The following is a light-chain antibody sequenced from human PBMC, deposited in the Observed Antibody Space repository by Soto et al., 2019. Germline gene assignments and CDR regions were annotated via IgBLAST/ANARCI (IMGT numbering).Light chain of an antibody. Sequence: IVLTQSPGTLSLSPGERATLSWRASQSVSNSYLAWYQQKPGHAPRLLIYGSSSGATGIPDRFSGSGSGTDFTLTINRLEPEDFAVYSCQQYGRSITFGQGTRLEI. CDR3: QQYGRSIT. CDR2: GSS. J-gene: IGKJ5*01. CDR1: QSVSNSY. V-gene: IGKV3-20*01.